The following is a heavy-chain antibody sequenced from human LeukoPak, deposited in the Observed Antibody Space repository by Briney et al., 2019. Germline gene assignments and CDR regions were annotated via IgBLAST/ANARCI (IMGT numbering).Heavy chain of an antibody. CDR1: GFTFSSYG. V-gene: IGHV3-23*01. CDR3: ARAKDYYYYYMDV. CDR2: ISGSGGST. J-gene: IGHJ6*03. Sequence: GGTLRLSCAASGFTFSSYGMSWVRQAPGKGLEWVSAISGSGGSTYYADSVKGRFTISRDNSKNTLYLQMNSLRAEDTAVYYCARAKDYYYYYMDVWGKGTTVTISS.